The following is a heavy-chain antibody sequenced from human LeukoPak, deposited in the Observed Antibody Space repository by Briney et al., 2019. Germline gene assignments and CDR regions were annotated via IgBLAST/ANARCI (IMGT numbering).Heavy chain of an antibody. D-gene: IGHD3-22*01. CDR3: ARGGPWFPDY. CDR1: GFTFGSYW. J-gene: IGHJ4*02. V-gene: IGHV3-74*01. Sequence: GGSLRLSCAASGFTFGSYWMNWVRQAPGKGLVWVSRINTDGSSTSYADSAKGRFTISRDNAKNTLYLQMNNLRAEDTAVYYCARGGPWFPDYWGQGTLVTVSS. CDR2: INTDGSST.